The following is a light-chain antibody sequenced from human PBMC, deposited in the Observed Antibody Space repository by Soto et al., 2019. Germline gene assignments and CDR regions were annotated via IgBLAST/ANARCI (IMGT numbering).Light chain of an antibody. CDR3: SSYTSSNTYV. CDR2: DVS. J-gene: IGLJ1*01. CDR1: ISDVSGYNF. V-gene: IGLV2-14*03. Sequence: QSALTQPASVSGSPGQSITISCTGTISDVSGYNFVSWYQQYPGEAPKLMIYDVSNRPSGVSNRFSGSKSGNTASLTISGRHAEDEADYYCSSYTSSNTYVFGTGTKLTVL.